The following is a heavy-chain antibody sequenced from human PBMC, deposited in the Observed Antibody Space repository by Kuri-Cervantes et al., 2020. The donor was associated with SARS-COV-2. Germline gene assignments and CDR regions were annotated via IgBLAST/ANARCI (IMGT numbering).Heavy chain of an antibody. CDR2: IYTSGST. V-gene: IGHV4-4*07. CDR3: ASIPLLDFWSGSKAGEANDY. Sequence: GSLRLSCTVSGGSISSYYWSWIRQPAGKGLEWIGRIYTSGSTNYNPSLKSRVTMSVDTSKNQFSLKLSSVTAADTAVYYCASIPLLDFWSGSKAGEANDYWGQGTRVTVSS. J-gene: IGHJ4*02. D-gene: IGHD3-3*01. CDR1: GGSISSYY.